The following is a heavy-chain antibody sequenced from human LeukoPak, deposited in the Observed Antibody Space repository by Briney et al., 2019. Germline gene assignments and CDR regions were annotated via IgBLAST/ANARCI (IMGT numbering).Heavy chain of an antibody. D-gene: IGHD5-18*01. V-gene: IGHV4-59*01. J-gene: IGHJ5*02. CDR3: ATNLPGYSYGYWVA. Sequence: SETLSLTCTVSGGSMSNYYWNWIRQPPGKGLEWIGYMFYTGSGKYNPSLKSRVTISVDTSKRQISLKLTSVTAADTAVYYCATNLPGYSYGYWVAWGQGTLVTVSS. CDR1: GGSMSNYY. CDR2: MFYTGSG.